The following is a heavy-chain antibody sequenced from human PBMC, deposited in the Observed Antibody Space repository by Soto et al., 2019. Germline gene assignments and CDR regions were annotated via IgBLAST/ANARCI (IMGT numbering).Heavy chain of an antibody. D-gene: IGHD2-15*01. CDR2: IDLSGSTT. Sequence: GGSVRQTGAASEIAYRDCPLNWVRQDPGKGLEWVSFIDLSGSTTYYRDSVKGRFTIFKDKPKNTVYLQMNRLTVEDAAVYYCTKDRVPDGIYSFDYWGQGALVTVSS. CDR1: EIAYRDCP. CDR3: TKDRVPDGIYSFDY. J-gene: IGHJ4*02. V-gene: IGHV3-23*05.